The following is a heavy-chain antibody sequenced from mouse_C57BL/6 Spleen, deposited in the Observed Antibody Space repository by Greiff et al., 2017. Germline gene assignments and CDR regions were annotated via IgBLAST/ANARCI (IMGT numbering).Heavy chain of an antibody. J-gene: IGHJ4*01. CDR2: INPNSSTI. Sequence: EVKLLESGGGLVQPGGSLKLSCAASGIDFSRYWMSWVRRAPGKGLEWIGEINPNSSTINYAPSLKDKFIISRDNAKNTLYLQMSKVRAEDTALYDCARYYGNWAMDDWGQGTSVTVSS. CDR1: GIDFSRYW. D-gene: IGHD2-1*01. CDR3: ARYYGNWAMDD. V-gene: IGHV4-1*01.